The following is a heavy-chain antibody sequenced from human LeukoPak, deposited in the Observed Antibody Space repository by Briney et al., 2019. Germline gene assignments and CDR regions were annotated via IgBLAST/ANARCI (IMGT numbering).Heavy chain of an antibody. V-gene: IGHV3-21*01. CDR1: GFTFSSYS. D-gene: IGHD3-22*01. CDR2: ISSSSSYI. CDR3: ARVYRDYYDSSGYCPDY. J-gene: IGHJ4*02. Sequence: GGSLRLSCAASGFTFSSYSMNWVRQAPGKGLEWVSSISSSSSYIYYADSVKGRFTISRDNAKNSLYLQMNSLRAEDTAVYYCARVYRDYYDSSGYCPDYWGQGTLVTVSS.